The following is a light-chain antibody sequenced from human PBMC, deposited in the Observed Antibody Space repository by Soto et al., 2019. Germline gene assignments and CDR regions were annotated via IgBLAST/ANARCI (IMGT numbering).Light chain of an antibody. J-gene: IGKJ5*01. CDR2: DAS. V-gene: IGKV1-33*01. CDR3: QHYDTRIS. CDR1: QDISTY. Sequence: DIQMTQSPSSLSASVGDTVTITCQASQDISTYVNWYQHKPGKAPKLLIYDASTLETGVTSMFSGSGSGADFTLTIGSLQPEGIATYYCQHYDTRISFGQGTRL.